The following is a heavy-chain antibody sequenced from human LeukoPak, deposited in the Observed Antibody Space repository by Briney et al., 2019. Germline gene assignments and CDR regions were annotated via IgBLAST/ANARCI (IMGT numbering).Heavy chain of an antibody. CDR1: GFTFSNYA. V-gene: IGHV3-23*01. Sequence: PGGSLRVYCAASGFTFSNYAMSWVRQAPGKGLEWVSAISSSAGSTYYADSVKGRFTISRDNSKNTLYLQMNSLRAGDTAVYYCARDYRGSSRNSFDIWGQGTMVTVSS. CDR2: ISSSAGST. J-gene: IGHJ3*02. D-gene: IGHD1-26*01. CDR3: ARDYRGSSRNSFDI.